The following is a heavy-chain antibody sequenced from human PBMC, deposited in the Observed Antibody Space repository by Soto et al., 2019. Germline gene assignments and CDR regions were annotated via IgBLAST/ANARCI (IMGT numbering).Heavy chain of an antibody. Sequence: QVQLVQSGAEVKKPGASVKVSCKASGYTFTSYDINWVRQATGQGPEWMGWMNPDSGHTGYARKFREIISMTRNTSITPAYMELTSLRSDDTAIWCCARGLVRYSSSQYFAPWGRGTLVSGSS. J-gene: IGHJ5*02. D-gene: IGHD6-6*01. CDR3: ARGLVRYSSSQYFAP. CDR2: MNPDSGHT. CDR1: GYTFTSYD. V-gene: IGHV1-8*01.